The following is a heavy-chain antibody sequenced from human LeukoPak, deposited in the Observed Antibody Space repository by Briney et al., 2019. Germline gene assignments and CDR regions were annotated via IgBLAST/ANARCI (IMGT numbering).Heavy chain of an antibody. V-gene: IGHV1-46*01. CDR1: GYTFTSYS. J-gene: IGHJ6*02. CDR3: ARGGGLDV. D-gene: IGHD3-16*01. Sequence: ASVTVSCKASGYTFTSYSVHWVRQAPGQGLEWMGVINPSGGSTRDAQKFQGRVTMTRDTSTSTVYMELSSLRSEDTAVYFCARGGGLDVWGQGATVTVSS. CDR2: INPSGGST.